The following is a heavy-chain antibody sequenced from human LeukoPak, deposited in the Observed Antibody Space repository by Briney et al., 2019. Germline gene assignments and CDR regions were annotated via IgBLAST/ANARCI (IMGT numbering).Heavy chain of an antibody. J-gene: IGHJ4*02. CDR3: VTDTSMGGLIDY. D-gene: IGHD5-18*01. CDR1: VYTFRSYS. Sequence: GGSLRLSCAACVYTFRSYSMNWVRQAPGKGLEWVSYISSSSNTIYYADSVKGRFTISRDNAKNSLYLQMNSLRDEDTALYYCVTDTSMGGLIDYWGQGTLVTVSS. V-gene: IGHV3-48*02. CDR2: ISSSSNTI.